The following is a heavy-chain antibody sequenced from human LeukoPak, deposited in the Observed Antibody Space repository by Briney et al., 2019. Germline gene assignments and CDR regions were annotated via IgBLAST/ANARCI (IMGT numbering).Heavy chain of an antibody. CDR2: IYYSGST. J-gene: IGHJ6*02. CDR1: GGSISSDY. CDR3: ARDPRQRNYDILTGPPLLDV. Sequence: PSETLSLTCTVSGGSISSDYWSWIRQPPGKGLEWIGYIYYSGSTYYNPSLKSRVTISVDTSKNQFSLKLSSVTAADTAVYYCARDPRQRNYDILTGPPLLDVWGQGTTVTVSS. V-gene: IGHV4-30-4*08. D-gene: IGHD3-9*01.